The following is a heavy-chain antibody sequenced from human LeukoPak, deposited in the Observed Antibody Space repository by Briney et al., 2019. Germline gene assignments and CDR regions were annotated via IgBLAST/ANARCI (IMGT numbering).Heavy chain of an antibody. CDR2: IYPRDGST. V-gene: IGHV1-46*01. J-gene: IGHJ4*02. CDR3: ARDQEAFDY. Sequence: ASVKVSCKASGHTFTSYDINWVRQAPGQGLEWMGMIYPRDGSTSYAQKFQGRVTVTRDTSTSTVHMELSGLRSEDTAVYYCARDQEAFDYWGQGTLVTVSS. CDR1: GHTFTSYD.